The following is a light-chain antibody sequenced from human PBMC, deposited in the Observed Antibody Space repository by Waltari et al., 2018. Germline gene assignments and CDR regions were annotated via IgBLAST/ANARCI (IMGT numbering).Light chain of an antibody. Sequence: DIQMTQSPSAMSTSVGDRGTITCRASQVISTYLAWFQQKPGKGPKRLIYAASTLQSGVPSRCSGSGSGTEFTLTISSLQPEDFATYYCLQYNTYPLTFGGGTKVEIK. CDR2: AAS. CDR1: QVISTY. CDR3: LQYNTYPLT. J-gene: IGKJ4*01. V-gene: IGKV1-17*03.